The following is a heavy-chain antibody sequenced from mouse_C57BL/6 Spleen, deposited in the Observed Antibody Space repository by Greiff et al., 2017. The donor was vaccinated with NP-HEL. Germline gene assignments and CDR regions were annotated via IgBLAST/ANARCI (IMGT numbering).Heavy chain of an antibody. CDR3: ARAYYEEAMDY. V-gene: IGHV5-4*01. Sequence: DVQLVESGGGLVKPGGSLKLSCAASGFTFSSYAMSWVRQTPEKRLEWVATISDGGSYTYYPDNVKGRFTISRDNAKNNLYLQMSHLKSEDTAMYYCARAYYEEAMDYWGQGTSVTVSS. J-gene: IGHJ4*01. D-gene: IGHD1-1*01. CDR2: ISDGGSYT. CDR1: GFTFSSYA.